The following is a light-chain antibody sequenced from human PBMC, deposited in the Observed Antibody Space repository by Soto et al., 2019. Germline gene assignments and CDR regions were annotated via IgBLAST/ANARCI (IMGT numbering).Light chain of an antibody. CDR3: KQYNSSPWT. CDR2: KAS. V-gene: IGKV1-5*03. Sequence: DIQMTQSPSTLSASVGDRVTITCRASQSISSWLAWYQQKPGKAPKLLIYKASSLESGVPSRFSGSGSGTEFTLTISSLQPDDFANYYCKQYNSSPWTFGQGTKVEIK. J-gene: IGKJ1*01. CDR1: QSISSW.